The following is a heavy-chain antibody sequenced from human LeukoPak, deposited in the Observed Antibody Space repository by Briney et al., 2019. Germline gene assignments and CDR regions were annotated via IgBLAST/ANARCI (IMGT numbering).Heavy chain of an antibody. CDR2: IGGSGGGI. CDR3: AKYRGFGDSYDS. CDR1: RFTFSSYA. Sequence: PGGSLRLSCAASRFTFSSYAMSWVRQAPGMRLEWVSTIGGSGGGIYYADSVKGRFTTSRDNSQSTLYLQMNSLRAEDTAVYYCAKYRGFGDSYDSWGQGTLVTVSS. D-gene: IGHD3-10*01. V-gene: IGHV3-23*01. J-gene: IGHJ4*02.